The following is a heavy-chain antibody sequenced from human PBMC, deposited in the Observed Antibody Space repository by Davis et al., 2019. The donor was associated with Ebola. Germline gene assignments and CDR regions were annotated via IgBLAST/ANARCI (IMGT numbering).Heavy chain of an antibody. J-gene: IGHJ6*02. Sequence: PSETLSLTCAVYGGSFSGYYWSWIRQPPGKGLEWIGEINHSGSTNYNPSLKSRVTISVDTSKNQFSLKLSSVTAADTAVYYCARSPLYRVLGYYYYGMDVWGQGTTVTVSS. CDR2: INHSGST. CDR1: GGSFSGYY. V-gene: IGHV4-34*01. CDR3: ARSPLYRVLGYYYYGMDV. D-gene: IGHD3-10*02.